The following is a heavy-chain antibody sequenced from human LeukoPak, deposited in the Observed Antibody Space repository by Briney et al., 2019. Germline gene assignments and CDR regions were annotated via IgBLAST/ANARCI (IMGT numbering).Heavy chain of an antibody. CDR2: IYYTGGST. CDR1: GGSFSGYY. V-gene: IGHV4-59*08. Sequence: NASETLSLTCAVYGGSFSGYYWSWIRQPPGKGLEWIGYIYYTGGSTNYNPSLQSRVTISVDTSKNQFSLKLSSVTAADTAVYYCARLVYSSGSSVTATLDCWGQGTLVTVSS. J-gene: IGHJ4*02. CDR3: ARLVYSSGSSVTATLDC. D-gene: IGHD6-19*01.